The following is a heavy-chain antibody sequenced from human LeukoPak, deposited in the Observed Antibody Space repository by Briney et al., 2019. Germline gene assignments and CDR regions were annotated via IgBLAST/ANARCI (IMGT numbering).Heavy chain of an antibody. CDR3: ARGKAYYDILTGYSAYYFDY. J-gene: IGHJ4*02. D-gene: IGHD3-9*01. CDR1: GYTFTSYD. CDR2: MTPNSGNT. V-gene: IGHV1-8*01. Sequence: ASVKVSCKASGYTFTSYDINWVRQATGQGLEWMGWMTPNSGNTGYAQKFQGRVTMTRNTSISTAYMELSSLRSEDTAVYYCARGKAYYDILTGYSAYYFDYWGQGTLVTVSS.